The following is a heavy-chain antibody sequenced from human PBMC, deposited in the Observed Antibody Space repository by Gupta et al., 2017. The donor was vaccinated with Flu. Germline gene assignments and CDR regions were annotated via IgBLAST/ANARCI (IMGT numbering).Heavy chain of an antibody. V-gene: IGHV4-34*02. J-gene: IGHJ6*03. CDR1: GGSLSGYH. CDR2: MSQSGSP. CDR3: ARVPDSGDKRYYSPYMDV. D-gene: IGHD4-23*01. Sequence: VQLQQRDAGLVKPSETLSLTCGVYGGSLSGYHWSWIRQSPEKGLEWLGEMSQSGSPNFNPALKSRLTMSRDTARNQISLQLRSLTVADTGIYYCARVPDSGDKRYYSPYMDVWGKGSKVTVSS.